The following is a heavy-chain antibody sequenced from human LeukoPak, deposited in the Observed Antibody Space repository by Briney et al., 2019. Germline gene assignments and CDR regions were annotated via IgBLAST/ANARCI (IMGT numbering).Heavy chain of an antibody. D-gene: IGHD3-9*01. CDR2: ISSSGSNI. J-gene: IGHJ4*02. Sequence: PGGALRLSCAASGVTFSDYYMSWIRQAPGRGLEWGSYISSSGSNIYYADSVKGRFTISRDNAKNSLYLQMNSLRAEDTAVYYCARMSSYFDWLIPQRGYDYWGQGTLVTVSS. V-gene: IGHV3-11*01. CDR1: GVTFSDYY. CDR3: ARMSSYFDWLIPQRGYDY.